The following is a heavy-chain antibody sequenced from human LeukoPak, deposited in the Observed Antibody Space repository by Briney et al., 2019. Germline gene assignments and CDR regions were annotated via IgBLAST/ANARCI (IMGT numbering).Heavy chain of an antibody. D-gene: IGHD3-3*01. V-gene: IGHV3-30-3*01. Sequence: GGSLRLSCAASGFTFSSYAMHWVRQAPVKGLEWVAVISYDGSNKYYADSVKGRFTISRDNSKNTLYLQMNSLRAEDTAVYYCARDRHYDFWSGPTPLNYWGQGTLVTVSS. J-gene: IGHJ4*02. CDR3: ARDRHYDFWSGPTPLNY. CDR1: GFTFSSYA. CDR2: ISYDGSNK.